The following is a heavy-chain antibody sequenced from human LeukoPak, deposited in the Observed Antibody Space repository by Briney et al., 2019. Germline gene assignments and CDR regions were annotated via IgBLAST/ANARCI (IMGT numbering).Heavy chain of an antibody. D-gene: IGHD5-18*01. CDR3: ARRELLGYSYGLGAFNV. CDR1: GFIVGHNY. Sequence: GGSLRLSCAASGFIVGHNYMSWFRQAPGKGLEWVSIIYSGGAYSDGTTHYGDSVKGRFTISRDSSKNTLYLQMNRLRAEDTAVYYCARRELLGYSYGLGAFNVWGRGTMVTVSS. V-gene: IGHV3-66*04. J-gene: IGHJ3*01. CDR2: IYSGGAYSDGTT.